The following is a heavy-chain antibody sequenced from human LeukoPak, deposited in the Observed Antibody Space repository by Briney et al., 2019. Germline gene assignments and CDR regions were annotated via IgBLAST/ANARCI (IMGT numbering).Heavy chain of an antibody. CDR1: GFRFTSNA. D-gene: IGHD4-23*01. J-gene: IGHJ4*02. Sequence: GGSLRLSCAASGFRFTSNAMTWVRQPPGKGLEWVSSISGSGDATYYADSVKGRFTISRDKSMLYLQLNSLRAEDTAIYYCAKDAGSCVGGFCFYFDSWGQGALATVSS. CDR3: AKDAGSCVGGFCFYFDS. CDR2: ISGSGDAT. V-gene: IGHV3-23*01.